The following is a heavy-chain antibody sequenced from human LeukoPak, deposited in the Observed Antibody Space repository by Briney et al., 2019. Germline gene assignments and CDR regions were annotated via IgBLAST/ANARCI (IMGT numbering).Heavy chain of an antibody. CDR1: GFTFSSYS. V-gene: IGHV3-21*01. CDR3: ARVSSGWPLDY. J-gene: IGHJ4*02. Sequence: GGSLRLSCAASGFTFSSYSMNWVRQAPGKGLEWVSSISSSSGYIYYAGSVKGRFTISRDNAKNSLYLQMNSLRAEDTAVYYCARVSSGWPLDYWGQGTLVTVSS. D-gene: IGHD6-19*01. CDR2: ISSSSGYI.